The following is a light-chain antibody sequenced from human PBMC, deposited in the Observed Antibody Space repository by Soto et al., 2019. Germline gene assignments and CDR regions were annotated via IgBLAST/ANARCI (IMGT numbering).Light chain of an antibody. CDR3: PESLTAPLT. Sequence: DIQMTQSPSSLSASVGDRVTITCRASQSISIYLNWYQQKAGKAPKLLIYAASSLQRGAQSRFSGSESGTDFTHTIISLQPEDRATFFCPESLTAPLTFGGGTKVEIK. CDR1: QSISIY. V-gene: IGKV1-39*01. CDR2: AAS. J-gene: IGKJ4*01.